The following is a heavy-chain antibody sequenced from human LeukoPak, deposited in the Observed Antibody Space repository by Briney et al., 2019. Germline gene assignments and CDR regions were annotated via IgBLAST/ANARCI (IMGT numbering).Heavy chain of an antibody. CDR2: INESGST. J-gene: IGHJ6*02. V-gene: IGHV4-34*01. D-gene: IGHD3-9*01. CDR1: GGSFSGYY. CDR3: ARMTGYYYYGMDV. Sequence: SETLSLTCGVSGGSFSGYYWSWIRQSPGKGLEWIGEINESGSTDYNPSLMSRVTISLDTSKNQFSLNLSSMTAADTAVYYCARMTGYYYYGMDVWGQGTTVTVSS.